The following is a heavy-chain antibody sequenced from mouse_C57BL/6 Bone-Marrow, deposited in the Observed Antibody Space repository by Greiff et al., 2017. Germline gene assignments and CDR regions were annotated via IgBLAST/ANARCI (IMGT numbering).Heavy chain of an antibody. Sequence: QVHVKQSGAELARPGASVKMSCKASGYTFTSYTMHWVKQRPGQGLEWIGYINPSSGYTKYNQKFKDKATLTADKSSSTAYMQLSSLTSEDSAVYYCVYSNWDEGGYWGQGTTLTVSS. V-gene: IGHV1-4*01. J-gene: IGHJ2*01. CDR1: GYTFTSYT. CDR3: VYSNWDEGGY. D-gene: IGHD4-1*02. CDR2: INPSSGYT.